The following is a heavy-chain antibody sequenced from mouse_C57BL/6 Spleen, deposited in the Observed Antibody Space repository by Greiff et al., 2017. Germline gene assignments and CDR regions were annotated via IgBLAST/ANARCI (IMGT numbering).Heavy chain of an antibody. V-gene: IGHV1-80*01. CDR3: ARSGTGNWYFDV. J-gene: IGHJ1*03. CDR1: GYAFSSYW. CDR2: IYPGDGDT. Sequence: QVQLQQSGAELVKPGASVKISCKASGYAFSSYWMNWVKQRPGKGLEWIGQIYPGDGDTNYNGKFKGKATLTAEKSSSTAYMQLSSLTSEDSAVYFCARSGTGNWYFDVWGTGTTVTVSS. D-gene: IGHD4-1*01.